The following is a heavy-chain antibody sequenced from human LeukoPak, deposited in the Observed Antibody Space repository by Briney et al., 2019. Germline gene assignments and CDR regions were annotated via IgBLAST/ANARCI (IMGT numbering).Heavy chain of an antibody. D-gene: IGHD3-22*01. J-gene: IGHJ5*02. CDR1: GGSISSGDGY. Sequence: SSETLSLTCTVSGGSISSGDGYWSWIRQPPGKGLEWIGYIYYSGSTNYNPSLKSRVTISVDTSKNQFSLKLSSVTAADTAVYYCARHAGGFYDSTNWFDPWGQGTLVTVSS. CDR2: IYYSGST. V-gene: IGHV4-61*08. CDR3: ARHAGGFYDSTNWFDP.